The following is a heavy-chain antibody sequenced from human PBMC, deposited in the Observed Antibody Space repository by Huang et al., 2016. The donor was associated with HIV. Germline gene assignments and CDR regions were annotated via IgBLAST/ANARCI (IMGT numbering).Heavy chain of an antibody. CDR1: GYPFTNYD. Sequence: QVHLVQSGAEVKKPGASVKVSCKASGYPFTNYDINWVRQAPGRGLEGMGWMNPNTGNTGFAQSFQGRVTMTRKTSITTAYMELTSLTSEDTAVYYCARSAYGDLDYWGLGTLVIVSS. V-gene: IGHV1-8*02. J-gene: IGHJ4*02. D-gene: IGHD4-17*01. CDR3: ARSAYGDLDY. CDR2: MNPNTGNT.